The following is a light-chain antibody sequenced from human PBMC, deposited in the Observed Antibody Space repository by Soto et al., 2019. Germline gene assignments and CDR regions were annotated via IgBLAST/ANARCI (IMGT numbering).Light chain of an antibody. V-gene: IGKV3-15*01. CDR1: QSVSSN. CDR2: GAS. CDR3: QQYNNWPYT. J-gene: IGKJ2*01. Sequence: EIVMTQSPATLSVSPGERATLSCRASQSVSSNLAWYQQKPGQAPRLLIYGASTRATGIPASFSGRGSGTAFSLIISSLQSEDFAVYYCQQYNNWPYTFGQGTKLEIK.